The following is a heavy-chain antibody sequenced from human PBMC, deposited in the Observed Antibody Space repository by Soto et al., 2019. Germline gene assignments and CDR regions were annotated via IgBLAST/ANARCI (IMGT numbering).Heavy chain of an antibody. CDR3: AKSVVPAAIYGMDV. Sequence: QVQLVESGGGVVQPGRSLRLSCAASGFTFSSYGMLWVRQAPGKGLEWVAVISYDGSNKYYADSVKGRFTISRDNSKNTLYLQMNSLRAEDTAVYYCAKSVVPAAIYGMDVWGQRTTVTVSS. J-gene: IGHJ6*02. D-gene: IGHD2-2*01. CDR2: ISYDGSNK. V-gene: IGHV3-30*18. CDR1: GFTFSSYG.